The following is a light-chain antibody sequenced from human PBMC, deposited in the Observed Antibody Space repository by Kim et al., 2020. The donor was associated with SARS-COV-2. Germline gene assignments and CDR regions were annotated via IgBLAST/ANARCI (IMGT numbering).Light chain of an antibody. CDR1: QSVLYSSNNKNY. Sequence: DIVMTQSPDSLAVSLGERATINCKSSQSVLYSSNNKNYLAWYQQKPGQPPKLLIYWASTRESGVPDRFSGSWSGTDFTLTISSLQAEDVAVYYCQQYYSTPYTFGQGTKLEI. V-gene: IGKV4-1*01. CDR3: QQYYSTPYT. J-gene: IGKJ2*01. CDR2: WAS.